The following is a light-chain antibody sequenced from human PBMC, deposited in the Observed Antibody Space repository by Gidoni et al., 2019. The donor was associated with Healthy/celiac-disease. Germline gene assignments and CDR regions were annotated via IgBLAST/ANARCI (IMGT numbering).Light chain of an antibody. J-gene: IGKJ2*01. Sequence: IQMTQSPSTLSASVGDSVTIPCRASQSISSWLAWYQQKPGTAPKLLSYDASSLESGVPSRFSGSGAGTEFTLISSSLQHDDFATYYCQQYNSYSYTFGQGTKLEIK. V-gene: IGKV1-5*01. CDR2: DAS. CDR1: QSISSW. CDR3: QQYNSYSYT.